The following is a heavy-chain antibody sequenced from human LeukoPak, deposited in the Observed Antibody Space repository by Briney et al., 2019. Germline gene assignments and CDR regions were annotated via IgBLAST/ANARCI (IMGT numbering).Heavy chain of an antibody. CDR3: ARGLGSYAYSDAFDI. CDR1: GFTFSSYA. J-gene: IGHJ3*02. CDR2: ISYDGNYK. V-gene: IGHV3-30*04. Sequence: GRSLRLSCAASGFTFSSYAMHWVRQAPGKGLDWVPVISYDGNYKYYADSVKGRFTISRDYAKNSLYLQMNSLRAEDTAVYYCARGLGSYAYSDAFDIWGQGTMVTVSS. D-gene: IGHD5-18*01.